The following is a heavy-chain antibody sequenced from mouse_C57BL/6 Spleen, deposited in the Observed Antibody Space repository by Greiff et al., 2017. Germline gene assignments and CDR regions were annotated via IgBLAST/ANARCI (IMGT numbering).Heavy chain of an antibody. CDR1: GYTFTSYW. V-gene: IGHV1-64*01. CDR3: ARGGYGSSWGFAY. Sequence: VQLQQSGAELVKPGASVKLSCKASGYTFTSYWMHWVKQRPGQGLEWIGMIHPNSGSTNYNEKFKSKATLTVDKSSSTAYMQLSSLTSEDSAVYYCARGGYGSSWGFAYWGQGTLVTVSA. CDR2: IHPNSGST. J-gene: IGHJ3*01. D-gene: IGHD1-1*01.